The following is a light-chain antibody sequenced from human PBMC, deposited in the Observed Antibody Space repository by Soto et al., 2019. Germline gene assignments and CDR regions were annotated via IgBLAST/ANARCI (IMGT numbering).Light chain of an antibody. V-gene: IGKV1-39*01. CDR3: QQSYSTPWT. Sequence: DIQMTQSPSSLSASVGDRVTITCRASQSITTYLNWYQQKPGKAPKLLIYAASSLESGVPSTLRGSGSGTNFTLTISSLQPEDCATYYCQQSYSTPWTFGQATKVEIK. CDR1: QSITTY. J-gene: IGKJ1*01. CDR2: AAS.